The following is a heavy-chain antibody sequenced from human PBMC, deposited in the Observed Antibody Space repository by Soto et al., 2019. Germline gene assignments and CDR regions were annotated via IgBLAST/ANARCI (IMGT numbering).Heavy chain of an antibody. D-gene: IGHD6-13*01. J-gene: IGHJ6*02. CDR3: ARDLAAAGLSRWDYYYGMDV. CDR1: GFTFSSYS. CDR2: ISSSSSYI. Sequence: GGSLRLSCAASGFTFSSYSMNWVHQAPGKGLEWVSSISSSSSYIYYADSVKGRFTISRDNAKNSLYLQMNSLRAEDTAVYYCARDLAAAGLSRWDYYYGMDVWGQGTTVTVSS. V-gene: IGHV3-21*01.